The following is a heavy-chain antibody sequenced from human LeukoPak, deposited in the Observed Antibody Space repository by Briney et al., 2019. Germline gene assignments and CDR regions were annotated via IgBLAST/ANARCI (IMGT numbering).Heavy chain of an antibody. CDR2: IHYSGST. CDR1: GGSISSYY. V-gene: IGHV4-59*08. D-gene: IGHD7-27*01. J-gene: IGHJ3*02. CDR3: ARHVDSWGAFDI. Sequence: SETLSLTCTVSGGSISSYYWNWIRQPPGKGLEWIGYIHYSGSTNYNPPLKSRVTISVDTSKKQFSLKLSSVTAADTAVYYCARHVDSWGAFDIWGQGTRVTVSS.